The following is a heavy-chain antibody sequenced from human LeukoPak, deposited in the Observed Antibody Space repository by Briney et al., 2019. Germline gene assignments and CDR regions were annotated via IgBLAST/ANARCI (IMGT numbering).Heavy chain of an antibody. CDR1: GFTFSSYG. CDR3: AKGGEVPAAMSYYYYYYMDV. Sequence: PGGTLRLSCAASGFTFSSYGMSWVRQAPGKGLEWVSTISVSGAITYYADSGKGRFTISRDNSKNTLYLQMNSLRAEDTAVYYCAKGGEVPAAMSYYYYYYMDVWGKGTTVTISS. CDR2: ISVSGAIT. V-gene: IGHV3-23*01. D-gene: IGHD2-2*01. J-gene: IGHJ6*03.